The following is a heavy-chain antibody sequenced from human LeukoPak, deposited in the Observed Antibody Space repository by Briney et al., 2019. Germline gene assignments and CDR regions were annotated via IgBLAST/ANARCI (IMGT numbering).Heavy chain of an antibody. Sequence: ASVKVSCKASGYTFTSYGISWVRQAPGQGLEWMGWISAYNGNTNHAQKLQGRVTMTTDTSTSTAYMELRSLRSDDTAVYYCARDRASAVWFGELIDYWGQGTLVTVSS. D-gene: IGHD3-10*01. V-gene: IGHV1-18*01. CDR1: GYTFTSYG. J-gene: IGHJ4*02. CDR2: ISAYNGNT. CDR3: ARDRASAVWFGELIDY.